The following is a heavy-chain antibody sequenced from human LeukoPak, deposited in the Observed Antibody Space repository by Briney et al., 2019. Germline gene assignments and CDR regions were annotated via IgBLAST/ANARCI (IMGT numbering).Heavy chain of an antibody. CDR2: ISGDGKST. CDR3: ARLPVPIYDFGDYFDY. D-gene: IGHD3/OR15-3a*01. CDR1: GFTFNNYW. Sequence: GGSLRLSCEASGFTFNNYWMHWVRQGPGKGLVWVARISGDGKSTTYADSVKGRFTISRDNSKNTMYLQVNSLRAEDTALYFCARLPVPIYDFGDYFDYWGQGILVTVSS. V-gene: IGHV3-74*01. J-gene: IGHJ4*02.